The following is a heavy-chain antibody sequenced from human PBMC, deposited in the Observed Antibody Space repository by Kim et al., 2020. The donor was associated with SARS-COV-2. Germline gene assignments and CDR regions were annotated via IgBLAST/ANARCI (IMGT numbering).Heavy chain of an antibody. CDR3: AKDLAGAYYYGMDV. V-gene: IGHV3-23*01. D-gene: IGHD6-13*01. J-gene: IGHJ6*02. CDR1: GFTLNNYV. Sequence: GGSLRLSCAASGFTLNNYVMSWVRQAPGKGPEWVSGIIGSGGGTYYADSVKGRFTISRDNSKNTLYLQMNSLRAEDTALYYCAKDLAGAYYYGMDVWGQGTTVTVSS. CDR2: IIGSGGGT.